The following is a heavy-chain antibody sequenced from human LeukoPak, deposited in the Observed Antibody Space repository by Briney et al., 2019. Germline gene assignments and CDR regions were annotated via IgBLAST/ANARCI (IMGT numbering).Heavy chain of an antibody. V-gene: IGHV3-7*03. CDR1: GLTFSRDW. Sequence: GGSLRLSCEGFGLTFSRDWMSWVRQAPGKGLEWVANIKQDGGETYYGDSVKGRFTISRDNSKDTLFLQMSSLRAEDTAVYFCATGPPFDNWGQGTLVTVST. CDR2: IKQDGGET. J-gene: IGHJ4*02. CDR3: ATGPPFDN.